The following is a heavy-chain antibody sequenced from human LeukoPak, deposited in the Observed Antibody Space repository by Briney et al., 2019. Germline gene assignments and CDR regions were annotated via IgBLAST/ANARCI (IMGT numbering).Heavy chain of an antibody. Sequence: GESLKISCQGSGYSFTSYWIGWVRQMPGKGLEWMGIIYPGDSDTRYSPPFQGQVTISADKSISTAYLQWSSLKASDTAMYYCARHEGSSWSPVGYWGQGTLVTVSS. V-gene: IGHV5-51*01. CDR2: IYPGDSDT. CDR3: ARHEGSSWSPVGY. J-gene: IGHJ4*02. CDR1: GYSFTSYW. D-gene: IGHD6-13*01.